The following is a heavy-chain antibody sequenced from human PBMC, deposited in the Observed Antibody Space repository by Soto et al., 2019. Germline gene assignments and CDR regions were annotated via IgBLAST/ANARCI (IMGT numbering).Heavy chain of an antibody. V-gene: IGHV1-18*01. CDR2: ISAYNDNT. CDR3: ARAGGSGSYADFDY. Sequence: QVQLVQSGAEVKKPGASVKVSCKASGYTFSSYGISWVRQAPGQGLEWMAWISAYNDNTDYAQKFQGRVIMTTDTSTSTAYMGLRSLRSDDTAGYYCARAGGSGSYADFDYWGQGTLVTVSS. J-gene: IGHJ4*02. D-gene: IGHD3-10*01. CDR1: GYTFSSYG.